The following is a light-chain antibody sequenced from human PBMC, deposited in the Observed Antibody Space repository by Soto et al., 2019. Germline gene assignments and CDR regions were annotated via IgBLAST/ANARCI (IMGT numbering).Light chain of an antibody. Sequence: EIVLTQSPGTLSLSPGERATLSCRASQSVSSSYLAWYQQKPGQAPRLLIYGASSRATGIPDRFSGSGSGTDFTLTLSRLEPEDFAVYYCQQYGSSLFTFGPRTKVNIK. J-gene: IGKJ3*01. CDR2: GAS. CDR3: QQYGSSLFT. CDR1: QSVSSSY. V-gene: IGKV3-20*01.